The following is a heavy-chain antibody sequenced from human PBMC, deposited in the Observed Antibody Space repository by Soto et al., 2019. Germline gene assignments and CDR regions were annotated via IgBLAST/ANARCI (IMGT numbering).Heavy chain of an antibody. CDR2: IYASGTT. V-gene: IGHV4-4*07. Sequence: MLSVSKSVVGGYISNYYGRRIRQPAGKGLEWLGRIYASGTTNYNPSLKSRVIMSVDTSKNQFSLKLSSVTAADTAVYYCARETTDWMRFGYWGQGIMGTVSS. D-gene: IGHD3-9*01. J-gene: IGHJ4*02. CDR1: GGYISNYY. CDR3: ARETTDWMRFGY.